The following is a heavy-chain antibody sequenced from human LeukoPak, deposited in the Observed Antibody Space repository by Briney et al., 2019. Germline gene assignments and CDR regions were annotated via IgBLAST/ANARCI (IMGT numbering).Heavy chain of an antibody. CDR2: ISHDGGAE. D-gene: IGHD3-16*01. Sequence: GGSLRLSCAVSGFSIGNHGMHWVRQAPDKGLEWVAMISHDGGAEYYGDSVKGRLTISRDNSENTLYLQMNGLRVEDTAVYYCARDWGSSGWYNWFDPWGQGTLVTVSS. CDR1: GFSIGNHG. J-gene: IGHJ5*02. CDR3: ARDWGSSGWYNWFDP. V-gene: IGHV3-30*03.